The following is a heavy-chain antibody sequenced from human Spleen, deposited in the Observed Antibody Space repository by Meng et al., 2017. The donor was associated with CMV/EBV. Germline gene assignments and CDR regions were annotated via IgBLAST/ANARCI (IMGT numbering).Heavy chain of an antibody. J-gene: IGHJ6*02. CDR3: ARGARRGGMDV. CDR1: GGSVSGNSYY. V-gene: IGHV4-61*01. D-gene: IGHD3-16*01. Sequence: GSLRLSCTVSGGSVSGNSYYWSWIRQPPGKGLEWIGYIYYSGSTNYSPSLMSRLTISVDTPKNQFSLKLRSVTAADTAVYYCARGARRGGMDVWGQGTTVTVSS. CDR2: IYYSGST.